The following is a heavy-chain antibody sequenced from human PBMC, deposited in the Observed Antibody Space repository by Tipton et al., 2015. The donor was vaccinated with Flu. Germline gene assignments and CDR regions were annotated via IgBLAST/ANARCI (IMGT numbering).Heavy chain of an antibody. CDR1: GYTFTSYN. V-gene: IGHV1-46*01. Sequence: QLVQSGAEVKKPGASVKVSCKASGYTFTSYNMHWVRQAPGQGLEWMGIIYPAGGGISYAQKFQGRVIMTRDRSTGTVHMELSSLRSEDTAVYYCARGSGFHLASVYWGQGTLVTVSS. J-gene: IGHJ4*02. D-gene: IGHD3-3*01. CDR3: ARGSGFHLASVY. CDR2: IYPAGGGI.